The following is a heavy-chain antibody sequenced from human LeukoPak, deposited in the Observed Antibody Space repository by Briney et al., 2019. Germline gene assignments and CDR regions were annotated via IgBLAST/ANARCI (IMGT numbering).Heavy chain of an antibody. J-gene: IGHJ5*02. Sequence: GGSLRLSCAASGFTFSSHNMRWGRQAPGKGLEWVSSISTSSSYIYYADSVKGRFTISRDNAKNSLYLQMNSLGAEDTAVYYCARGADGVSSNSRGWFDPWGQGTLVTVSS. CDR2: ISTSSSYI. CDR1: GFTFSSHN. V-gene: IGHV3-21*01. D-gene: IGHD2-15*01. CDR3: ARGADGVSSNSRGWFDP.